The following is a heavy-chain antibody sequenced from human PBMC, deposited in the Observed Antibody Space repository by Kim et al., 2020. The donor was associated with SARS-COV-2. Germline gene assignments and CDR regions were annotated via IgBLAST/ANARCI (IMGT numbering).Heavy chain of an antibody. CDR1: GGSFSGYY. Sequence: SETLSLTCAAYGGSFSGYYWSWIRQPPGKGLEWIGEINNSGSTNYNPSLKSRVTISVDTSKNQFSLKLSSVTAADTAVYYCARGPFGGVPAAALDYWGQGTLVTVSS. CDR2: INNSGST. V-gene: IGHV4-34*01. J-gene: IGHJ4*02. CDR3: ARGPFGGVPAAALDY. D-gene: IGHD3-16*01.